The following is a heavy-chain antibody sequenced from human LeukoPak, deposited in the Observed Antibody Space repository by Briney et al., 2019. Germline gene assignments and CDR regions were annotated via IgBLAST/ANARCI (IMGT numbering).Heavy chain of an antibody. J-gene: IGHJ3*02. D-gene: IGHD2-21*02. CDR2: IYPGDPDT. CDR3: ARCGGDCQKYDAFDI. Sequence: GESLKISCKGSGYSFTSYWIGWVRQMPGKGLEWMGIIYPGDPDTRYSPSFQGQVTISADKSISTAYLQWSSLKASDTAMYYCARCGGDCQKYDAFDIWGQGTMVTVSS. CDR1: GYSFTSYW. V-gene: IGHV5-51*01.